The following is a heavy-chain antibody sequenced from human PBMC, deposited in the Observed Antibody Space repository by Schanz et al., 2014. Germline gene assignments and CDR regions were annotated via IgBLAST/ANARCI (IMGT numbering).Heavy chain of an antibody. Sequence: VQLVQSGAEVKKPGSSVKVSCKASGGTFSSYAISWVRQAPGQGLEWMGRIIPIHGIVNYAQRFQDRVRITADKSTSTAYMELRSLRSDDTAHYYCVRVPSRDVSFDLWGRGTLVTVSS. CDR1: GGTFSSYA. D-gene: IGHD3-16*01. J-gene: IGHJ2*01. CDR2: IIPIHGIV. CDR3: VRVPSRDVSFDL. V-gene: IGHV1-69*04.